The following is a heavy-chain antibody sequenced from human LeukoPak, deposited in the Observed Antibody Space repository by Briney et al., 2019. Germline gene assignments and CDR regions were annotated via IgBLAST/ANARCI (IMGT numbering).Heavy chain of an antibody. CDR2: ISSSSSTI. J-gene: IGHJ3*02. Sequence: GGSLRLSCAASGFTFSSYSMNWVRQAPGKGLEWVSYISSSSSTIYYADSVKGRFTISRDNSKNTLYLQMNSLRAEDTAVYYCARLGDTYYDILTGYYEDAFDIWGQGTMVTVSS. V-gene: IGHV3-48*01. CDR3: ARLGDTYYDILTGYYEDAFDI. D-gene: IGHD3-9*01. CDR1: GFTFSSYS.